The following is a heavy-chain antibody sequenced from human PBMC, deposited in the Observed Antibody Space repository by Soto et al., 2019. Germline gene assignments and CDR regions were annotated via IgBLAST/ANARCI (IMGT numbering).Heavy chain of an antibody. J-gene: IGHJ4*02. Sequence: SETLSLTCSVSGDSISSSSYWGWIRQPPGKGLEWIGNIYYSGSTFYNPSLKSRVTMSVDMSKNQFSLKLSSVTAADTAVYYCARHSRGWYFDYWGQGTLVTVSS. V-gene: IGHV4-39*01. CDR1: GDSISSSSY. D-gene: IGHD6-19*01. CDR2: IYYSGST. CDR3: ARHSRGWYFDY.